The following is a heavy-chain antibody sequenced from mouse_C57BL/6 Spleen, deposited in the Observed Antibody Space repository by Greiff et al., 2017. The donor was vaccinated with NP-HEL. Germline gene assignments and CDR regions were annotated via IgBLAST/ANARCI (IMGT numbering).Heavy chain of an antibody. CDR2: INPSNGGT. CDR1: GYTFTSYW. J-gene: IGHJ2*01. D-gene: IGHD1-1*01. V-gene: IGHV1-53*01. Sequence: QVQLQQPGTELVKPGASVKLSCKASGYTFTSYWMHWVKQRPGQGLEWIGNINPSNGGTNYNEKFKSKATLTVDKSSSTAYMHLSSLTSEDSAVYYCARTVITTVVATDYWGQGTTLTVSS. CDR3: ARTVITTVVATDY.